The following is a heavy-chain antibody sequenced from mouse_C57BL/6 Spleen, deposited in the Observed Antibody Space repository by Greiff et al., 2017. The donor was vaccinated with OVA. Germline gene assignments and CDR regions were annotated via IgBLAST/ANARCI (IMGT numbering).Heavy chain of an antibody. CDR2: ILPGSGST. CDR3: ARRGLSRGGYYFDD. CDR1: GYTFTGSW. Sequence: QVQLQQSGAELMKPGASVKLSCKATGYTFTGSWIEWVKQRPGHGLEWIGEILPGSGSTNYNEKFKGKATFTADTSSNTAYMQLSSLPTEDAAIYYCARRGLSRGGYYFDDWGQGTTLTFSS. J-gene: IGHJ2*01. D-gene: IGHD3-2*02. V-gene: IGHV1-9*01.